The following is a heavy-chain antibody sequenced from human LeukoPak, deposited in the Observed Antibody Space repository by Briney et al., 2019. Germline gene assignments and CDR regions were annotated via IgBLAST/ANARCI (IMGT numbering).Heavy chain of an antibody. D-gene: IGHD1-26*01. CDR2: ISSSSSYI. J-gene: IGHJ4*02. CDR3: ARILGSYWTPGYDY. Sequence: GGSLRLSCAASGFTFSSYSMNWVRQAPGKGLEWVSSISSSSSYIYYADSVKGRFTISRDNSKNTLYLQMNSLRAEDAALYYCARILGSYWTPGYDYWGQGTLVTVSS. V-gene: IGHV3-21*04. CDR1: GFTFSSYS.